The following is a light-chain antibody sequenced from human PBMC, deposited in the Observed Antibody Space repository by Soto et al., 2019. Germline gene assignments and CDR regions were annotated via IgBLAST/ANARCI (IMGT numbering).Light chain of an antibody. Sequence: QSALTQPPSASGSPGQSVTISCTGTSSDVGSCNCVSWYQQYPGKAPKLMIYEVNKRPSGVPDRFSGSKFGNTASLTVSGLQAEDEADYYCSSYAGSNNFPYVFGTGTKVTVL. CDR2: EVN. CDR1: SSDVGSCNC. CDR3: SSYAGSNNFPYV. J-gene: IGLJ1*01. V-gene: IGLV2-8*01.